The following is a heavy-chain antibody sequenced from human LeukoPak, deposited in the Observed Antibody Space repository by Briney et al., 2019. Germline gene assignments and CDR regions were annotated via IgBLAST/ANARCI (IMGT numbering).Heavy chain of an antibody. V-gene: IGHV3-30*02. J-gene: IGHJ6*03. CDR1: GFTFSSYG. Sequence: GGSLRPSCAASGFTFSSYGMHWVRQAPGKGLEWVAFIRYDGSNKYYADSVKGRFTISRDNAKNSLYLQMNSLRAEDTAVYYCARAGRKSRGVDLVRKKETGYYYYMDVWGKGTTVTVSS. CDR3: ARAGRKSRGVDLVRKKETGYYYYMDV. D-gene: IGHD3-10*02. CDR2: IRYDGSNK.